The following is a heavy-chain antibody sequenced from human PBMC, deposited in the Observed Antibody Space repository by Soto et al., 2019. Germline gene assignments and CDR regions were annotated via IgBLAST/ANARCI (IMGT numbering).Heavy chain of an antibody. CDR1: GFTFSSYS. D-gene: IGHD3-9*01. CDR2: ISSSSSYI. J-gene: IGHJ5*02. Sequence: EVQLVESGGGLVKPGGSLRLSCAASGFTFSSYSMNWVRQAPGKGLEWFSSISSSSSYIYYADSVKGRFTISRDNAKNSLYLQMNTLRAEDTAVYYCARDIEGTSLRYFDWLLRPGWFDLWGQGTMVTVSS. CDR3: ARDIEGTSLRYFDWLLRPGWFDL. V-gene: IGHV3-21*01.